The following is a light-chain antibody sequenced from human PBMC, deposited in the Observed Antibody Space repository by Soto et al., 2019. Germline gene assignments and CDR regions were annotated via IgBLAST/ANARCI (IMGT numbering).Light chain of an antibody. CDR2: GAS. V-gene: IGKV3-20*01. Sequence: EIVLTQSPGTLSLSPGERATLSCRARQRVSSSYLAWYQQKPGQAPRLLIHGASSRATGMPDRFSGSGSGTDFTLTISRLEPEDCAVYYCQHYGSSSWTFVQGTKVEGK. CDR1: QRVSSSY. J-gene: IGKJ1*01. CDR3: QHYGSSSWT.